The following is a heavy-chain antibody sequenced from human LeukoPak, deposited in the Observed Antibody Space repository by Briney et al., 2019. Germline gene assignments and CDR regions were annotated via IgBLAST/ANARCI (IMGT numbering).Heavy chain of an antibody. CDR1: GFTFSNYG. Sequence: GGSLRLSCAASGFTFSNYGMHWVRQAPGKGLEWVAVISYDGSKKYYADSVQGRFSISRDNSKNTLYLQMNSLRTEDTAVYYCARYRHLGYWGQGTLVTVSS. V-gene: IGHV3-30*03. CDR2: ISYDGSKK. CDR3: ARYRHLGY. J-gene: IGHJ4*02.